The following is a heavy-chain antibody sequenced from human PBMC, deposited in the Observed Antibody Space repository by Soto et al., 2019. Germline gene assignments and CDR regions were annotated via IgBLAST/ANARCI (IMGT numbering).Heavy chain of an antibody. V-gene: IGHV1-18*01. J-gene: IGHJ5*02. Sequence: QVQLVQSGGEVKRPGASVKVSCKTSGYTFSNYGITWVRQAPGQPLEWLGWISLYSDGTNYAQKFQGRVSMTTDTSTPTAYMELRSLRSDDTAVYYCARVVPGAEAWFGPWGQGTLFTVSS. CDR3: ARVVPGAEAWFGP. CDR1: GYTFSNYG. D-gene: IGHD2-2*01. CDR2: ISLYSDGT.